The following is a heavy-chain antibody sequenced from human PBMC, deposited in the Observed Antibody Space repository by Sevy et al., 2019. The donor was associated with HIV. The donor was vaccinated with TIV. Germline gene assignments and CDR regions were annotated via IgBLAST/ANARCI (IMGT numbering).Heavy chain of an antibody. J-gene: IGHJ4*02. Sequence: SQTLSLTCAISGDSVSSNSAARNWIRQSPSRGLEWLGRTYYRSKWYNDYAVSVKSRITINPDTSKNQFSLQLNSVTPEDTAVYYCARDGAQDSSGWYRKPSGFDYWGQGTLVTVSS. CDR3: ARDGAQDSSGWYRKPSGFDY. D-gene: IGHD6-19*01. V-gene: IGHV6-1*01. CDR2: TYYRSKWYN. CDR1: GDSVSSNSAA.